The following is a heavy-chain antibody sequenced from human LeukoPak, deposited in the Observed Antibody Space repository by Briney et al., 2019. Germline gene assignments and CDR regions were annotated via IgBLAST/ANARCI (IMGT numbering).Heavy chain of an antibody. CDR2: INHSGST. D-gene: IGHD6-6*01. J-gene: IGHJ4*02. Sequence: PSETLSLTCTVSGASISSSYWSWLRQPPGKGLEWIGEINHSGSTNYNPSLKSRVTISVDTSKNQFSLKLSSVTAADTAVYYCARSVYSSSSYFDFWGQGTLVTVSS. CDR1: GASISSSY. CDR3: ARSVYSSSSYFDF. V-gene: IGHV4-34*01.